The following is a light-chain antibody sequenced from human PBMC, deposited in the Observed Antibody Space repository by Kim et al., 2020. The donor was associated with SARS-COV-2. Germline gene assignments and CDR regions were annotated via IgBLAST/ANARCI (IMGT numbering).Light chain of an antibody. CDR2: QDT. CDR3: QTWDSYPVV. CDR1: KLGDKY. J-gene: IGLJ3*02. V-gene: IGLV3-1*01. Sequence: SYELTQPPSLYVSPGQTANITCSGDKLGDKYTCWYQQRPGQSPVVVIYQDTKRPSGIPGRFSGSNSGNTATLTISGTQAIDEAEYYCQTWDSYPVVFGGG.